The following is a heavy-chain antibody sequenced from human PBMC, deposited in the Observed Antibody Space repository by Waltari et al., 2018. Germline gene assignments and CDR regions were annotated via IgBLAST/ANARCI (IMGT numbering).Heavy chain of an antibody. J-gene: IGHJ5*02. V-gene: IGHV1-69*01. CDR1: GLPFFRHA. Sequence: QAPPVQSRADVNNPGSAVKLSCKASGLPFFRHALSPPPRAPGQGLEWMGGIIPICGTENYAQKCQSRVTITADESTSTAYMELSSLRSEDTAVYYGAIRLGGVIGRFDHWGQGTLVTVSS. CDR3: AIRLGGVIGRFDH. CDR2: IIPICGTE. D-gene: IGHD3-16*02.